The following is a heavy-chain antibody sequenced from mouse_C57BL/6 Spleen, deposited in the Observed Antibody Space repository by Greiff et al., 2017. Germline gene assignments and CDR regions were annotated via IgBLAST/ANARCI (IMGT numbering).Heavy chain of an antibody. CDR2: INPSNGGT. CDR3: APMGYDGIDYYAMDY. Sequence: QVQLKQSGPELVKPGASVKLSCKASGYTFTSYWMHWVKQRPGQGLEWIGNINPSNGGTNYNEKFKSKATLTVDKSSSTAYMQLSSLTSEDSAVYYCAPMGYDGIDYYAMDYWGQGTSVTVSS. CDR1: GYTFTSYW. D-gene: IGHD2-2*01. V-gene: IGHV1-53*01. J-gene: IGHJ4*01.